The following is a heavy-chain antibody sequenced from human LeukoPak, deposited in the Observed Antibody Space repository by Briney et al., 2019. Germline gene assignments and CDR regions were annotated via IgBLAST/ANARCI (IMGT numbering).Heavy chain of an antibody. CDR1: GYSFTSYW. CDR2: IYPGDSDT. Sequence: GESLKISCKGSGYSFTSYWIGWVRQMPGKGLEWMGIIYPGDSDTRYSPSFQGQVTISADKSISTAYLQWSSLKASDTAMYYCARPRGARHNYYYYYGMDVWGQGTTVTVSS. CDR3: ARPRGARHNYYYYYGMDV. V-gene: IGHV5-51*01. D-gene: IGHD1-1*01. J-gene: IGHJ6*02.